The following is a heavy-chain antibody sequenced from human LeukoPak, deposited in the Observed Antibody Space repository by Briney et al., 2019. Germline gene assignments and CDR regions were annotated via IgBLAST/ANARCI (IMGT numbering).Heavy chain of an antibody. CDR3: ARDRVGSSWSEFDS. V-gene: IGHV3-64*01. D-gene: IGHD6-13*01. CDR2: ISGNGVST. CDR1: GFTFSIYA. J-gene: IGHJ4*02. Sequence: GGSLRLSCAASGFTFSIYAMHGVRQAPGKGLEYASAISGNGVSTNYANSVKGRFTMSRDNSKNTLFLQMDSLRAEDTAVYYCARDRVGSSWSEFDSWGQGTLVTVSS.